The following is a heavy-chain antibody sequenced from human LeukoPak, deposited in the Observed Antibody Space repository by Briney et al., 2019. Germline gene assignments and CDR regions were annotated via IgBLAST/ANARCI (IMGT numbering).Heavy chain of an antibody. CDR2: ISYDGSNK. Sequence: GGSLRLSCAASGFTFSSYAMHWVRHAPGKGLEWVAVISYDGSNKYYADSVKGRFTISRDNSKNTLYLQMNSLRAEDTAVYYCASGRRHNQANDYWGQGTLVAVSS. CDR3: ASGRRHNQANDY. V-gene: IGHV3-30*04. J-gene: IGHJ4*02. D-gene: IGHD1-26*01. CDR1: GFTFSSYA.